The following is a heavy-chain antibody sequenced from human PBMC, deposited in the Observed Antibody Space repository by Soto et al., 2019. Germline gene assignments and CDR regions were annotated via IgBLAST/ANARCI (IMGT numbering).Heavy chain of an antibody. CDR1: GYSISGDYY. J-gene: IGHJ4*02. CDR3: ATKGDWQLGYFDY. D-gene: IGHD6-6*01. CDR2: IYHTGST. Sequence: PSETLSLTCAVSGYSISGDYYWGWIRQPPGKGLEWIGTIYHTGSTYYNPSLNSRVTISVDTSKNQFSLKLNSVTAADTAMYYCATKGDWQLGYFDYWGQGTLVTVSS. V-gene: IGHV4-38-2*01.